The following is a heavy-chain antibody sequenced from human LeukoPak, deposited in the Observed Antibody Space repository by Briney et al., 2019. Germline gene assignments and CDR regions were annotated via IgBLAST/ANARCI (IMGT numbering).Heavy chain of an antibody. V-gene: IGHV3-15*01. CDR1: GFPFDSAW. CDR3: TTLNYLGPWEYYPKHDY. D-gene: IGHD3-16*01. Sequence: PGGSLRLSCATSGFPFDSAWMSWVRQAPGKGLEWVGQIKSKIIGETTDYAAPVKGRFTISRDDSKNTLYLQMNSLKTEDTAVYYCTTLNYLGPWEYYPKHDYWGQGTLVTVSS. CDR2: IKSKIIGETT. J-gene: IGHJ4*02.